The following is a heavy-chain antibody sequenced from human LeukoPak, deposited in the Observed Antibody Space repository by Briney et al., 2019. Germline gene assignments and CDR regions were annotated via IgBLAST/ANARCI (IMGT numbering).Heavy chain of an antibody. CDR2: IVVGSGNT. CDR1: GFTFTSSA. Sequence: SVKVSCKASGFTFTSSAVQWVRQARGQRLEWIGWIVVGSGNTNYAQKFQERVTITRDMSTSIAYMELSSLRSEDTAVYYCAAAAAGTWNYFDYWGQGTLVTVSS. CDR3: AAAAAGTWNYFDY. J-gene: IGHJ4*02. V-gene: IGHV1-58*01. D-gene: IGHD6-13*01.